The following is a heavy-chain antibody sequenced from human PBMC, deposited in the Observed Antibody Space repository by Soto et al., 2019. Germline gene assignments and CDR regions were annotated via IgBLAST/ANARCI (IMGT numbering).Heavy chain of an antibody. CDR3: ARVDWGSFDY. J-gene: IGHJ4*02. D-gene: IGHD3-9*01. V-gene: IGHV4-59*01. CDR1: GASISGYY. Sequence: PSETLSLTCSVSGASISGYYWAWIRQPPGKGLEWIGNIFYTGSTDYNPSLKSRVSMSLDTSRNHFSLKITSVTTADTAVYYCARVDWGSFDYWGQGILVTVSS. CDR2: IFYTGST.